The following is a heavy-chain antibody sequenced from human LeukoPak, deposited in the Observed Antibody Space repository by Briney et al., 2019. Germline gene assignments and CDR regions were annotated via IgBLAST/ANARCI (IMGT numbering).Heavy chain of an antibody. CDR2: TSSDGNIK. CDR1: GFTFSNAW. D-gene: IGHD1-1*01. V-gene: IGHV3-30-3*01. Sequence: GGSLRLSCAASGFTFSNAWMSWVRQAPGKGLEWVAVTSSDGNIKYYADSVEGRFTISRDNSKNTLYLQMNSLRGEDTGVYYCARDPVPATARHFDYWGQGTLVTVSS. J-gene: IGHJ4*02. CDR3: ARDPVPATARHFDY.